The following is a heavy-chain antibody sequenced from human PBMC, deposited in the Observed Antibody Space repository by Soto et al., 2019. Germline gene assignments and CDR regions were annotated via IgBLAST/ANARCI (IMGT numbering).Heavy chain of an antibody. CDR3: ASGYSSGWYPH. Sequence: GGSLRLSCAASGFTFSSYSMNWVRQAPGKGLEWVSSISSSSSYIYYADSVKGRFTISRDNAKNSLYLQMNSLRAEDTAVYYCASGYSSGWYPHWGQGTLVTVSS. CDR2: ISSSSSYI. J-gene: IGHJ4*02. D-gene: IGHD6-19*01. V-gene: IGHV3-21*01. CDR1: GFTFSSYS.